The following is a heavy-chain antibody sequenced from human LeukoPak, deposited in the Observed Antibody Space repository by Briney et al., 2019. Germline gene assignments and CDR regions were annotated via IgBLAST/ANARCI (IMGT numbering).Heavy chain of an antibody. CDR1: GFTVSSNY. CDR3: AKAHDRGYYYGFDY. CDR2: IYRGGNT. D-gene: IGHD3-22*01. Sequence: GGSLRLSCAASGFTVSSNYMSWVRQAPGKGLEWVSVIYRGGNTYYADSVQGRFTMSRENPENTLYLQMNSLRAEDTAVYYCAKAHDRGYYYGFDYWGQGTLVTVSS. J-gene: IGHJ4*02. V-gene: IGHV3-66*01.